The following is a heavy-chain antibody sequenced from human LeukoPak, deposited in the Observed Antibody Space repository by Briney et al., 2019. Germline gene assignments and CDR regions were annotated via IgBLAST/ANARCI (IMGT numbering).Heavy chain of an antibody. CDR3: AKMTTVTAWGYYYYMDV. CDR2: ISGSGGST. Sequence: QSGGSLRLSCAASGFTFSSYSMSWVRQAPGKGLEWVSAISGSGGSTYYADSVKGRFTISRDNSKNTLYLQMNSLRAEDTAVYYCAKMTTVTAWGYYYYMDVWGKGTTVTVSS. CDR1: GFTFSSYS. V-gene: IGHV3-23*01. D-gene: IGHD4-17*01. J-gene: IGHJ6*03.